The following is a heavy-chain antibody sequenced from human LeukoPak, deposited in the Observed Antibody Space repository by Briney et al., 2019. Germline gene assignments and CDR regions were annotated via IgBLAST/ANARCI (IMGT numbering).Heavy chain of an antibody. D-gene: IGHD2-21*02. Sequence: GGSLRLSCAASGFTFSTSAMGWVRQAPGKGLEWVSSIKGGGGDPFYADSVKGRFTISRDNSKNTLFLQLNSLRTDDSAVYYCAKGGHDFNPFYWWGQGTLVTVSS. J-gene: IGHJ4*02. CDR2: IKGGGGDP. CDR3: AKGGHDFNPFYW. CDR1: GFTFSTSA. V-gene: IGHV3-23*01.